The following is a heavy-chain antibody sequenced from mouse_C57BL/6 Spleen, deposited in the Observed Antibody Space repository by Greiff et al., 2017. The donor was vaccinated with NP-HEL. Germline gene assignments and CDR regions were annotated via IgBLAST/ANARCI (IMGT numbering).Heavy chain of an antibody. Sequence: EVQGVESGGGLVQSGRSLRLSCATSGFTFSDFYMEWVRQAPGKGLEWIAASRNKANDYTTEYSASVKGRFIVSRDTSQSILYLQMNALRAEDTAIYYCARDAEVYYGKGAMDYWGQGTSVTVSS. D-gene: IGHD2-1*01. CDR3: ARDAEVYYGKGAMDY. V-gene: IGHV7-1*01. CDR1: GFTFSDFY. J-gene: IGHJ4*01. CDR2: SRNKANDYTT.